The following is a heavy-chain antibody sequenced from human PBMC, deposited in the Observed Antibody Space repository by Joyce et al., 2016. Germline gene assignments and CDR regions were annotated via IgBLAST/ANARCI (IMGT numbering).Heavy chain of an antibody. Sequence: EVQLVQSGAEVKKPGASLKISCKSSGYSFTSYWIGWVRQMPGKDLEWMGIIYPGDSDTRYSPSFQGQVTISADKSISTAYLQWSSLLASDSAMYYCAMSSFTSMVNQWGQGTLVTVSS. V-gene: IGHV5-51*01. D-gene: IGHD5-18*01. J-gene: IGHJ4*02. CDR2: IYPGDSDT. CDR3: AMSSFTSMVNQ. CDR1: GYSFTSYW.